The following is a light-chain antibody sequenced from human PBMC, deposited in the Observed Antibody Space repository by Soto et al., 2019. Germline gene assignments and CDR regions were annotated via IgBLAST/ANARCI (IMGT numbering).Light chain of an antibody. CDR1: ISDVGSYNY. Sequence: QSALTQPASVSGSPGQSITISCTGTISDVGSYNYVSWYQQHPGKAPKLMIYEVNNRPSGVSTRFSGSKSGNTASLTISGLQAEDEADYYCSSYTTIGTWVFGGGTKLTVL. CDR3: SSYTTIGTWV. CDR2: EVN. V-gene: IGLV2-14*01. J-gene: IGLJ3*02.